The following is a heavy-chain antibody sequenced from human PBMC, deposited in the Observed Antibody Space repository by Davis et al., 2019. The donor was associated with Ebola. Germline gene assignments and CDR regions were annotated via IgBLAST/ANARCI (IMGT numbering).Heavy chain of an antibody. CDR3: AVVIAAPSYYFDY. J-gene: IGHJ4*02. V-gene: IGHV1-46*01. D-gene: IGHD6-6*01. Sequence: ASVKVSCKASGYTFTSYGISWVRQAPGQGLEWMGIINPSGGSTSYAQKFQGRVTMTRDTSTSTVYMELSSLRSEDTAVYYCAVVIAAPSYYFDYWGQGTLVTVSS. CDR2: INPSGGST. CDR1: GYTFTSYG.